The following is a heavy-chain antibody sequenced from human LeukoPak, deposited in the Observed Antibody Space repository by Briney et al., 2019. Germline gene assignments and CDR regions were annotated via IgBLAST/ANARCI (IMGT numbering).Heavy chain of an antibody. CDR3: ATRSGGSYWYFDL. CDR2: IIPIFGTA. Sequence: SVKVSCKASGYTFTSYGISWVRQAPGQGLEWMGGIIPIFGTANYAQKFQGRVTITADKSTSTAYMELSSLRSEDTAVYYCATRSGGSYWYFDLWGRGTLVTVSS. J-gene: IGHJ2*01. CDR1: GYTFTSYG. D-gene: IGHD1-26*01. V-gene: IGHV1-69*06.